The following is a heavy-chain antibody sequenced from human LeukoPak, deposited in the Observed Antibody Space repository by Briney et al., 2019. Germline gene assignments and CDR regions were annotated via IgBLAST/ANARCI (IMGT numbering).Heavy chain of an antibody. CDR1: GFTFSSYA. CDR2: ISYDGSNK. Sequence: GGSLRLSCAASGFTFSSYAMRWVRQAPGKGLEWVAVISYDGSNKYYADSVKGRFTISRDNSKNTLYLQMNSLRAEDTAVYYCARGHDYGDYYYYGMDVWGQGTTVTVSS. V-gene: IGHV3-30-3*01. J-gene: IGHJ6*02. CDR3: ARGHDYGDYYYYGMDV. D-gene: IGHD4-17*01.